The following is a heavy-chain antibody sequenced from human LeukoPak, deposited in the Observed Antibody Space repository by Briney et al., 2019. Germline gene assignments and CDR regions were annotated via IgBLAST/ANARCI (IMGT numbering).Heavy chain of an antibody. Sequence: SETLSLTCAVYGGSFSGYYWSWIRQPPGKGLEWIGEINHSGSTNYKPSLKSRVTISVDTPKNQFSLKLSSVTAADTAAYYCARATTRWLAKYYFDYWGQGTLVTVSS. CDR1: GGSFSGYY. V-gene: IGHV4-34*01. D-gene: IGHD6-19*01. J-gene: IGHJ4*02. CDR3: ARATTRWLAKYYFDY. CDR2: INHSGST.